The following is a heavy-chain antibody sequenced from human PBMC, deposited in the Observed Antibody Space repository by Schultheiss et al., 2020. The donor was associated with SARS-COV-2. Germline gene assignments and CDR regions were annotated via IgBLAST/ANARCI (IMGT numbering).Heavy chain of an antibody. Sequence: GSLRLSCAVSGGSISSSNWWSWVRQPPGKGLEWIGEIYHSGSTNYNPSLKSRVTISVDTSKNQFSLKLSSVTAADTAVYYCARVSARYAFDIWGQGTMVTVSS. CDR2: IYHSGST. V-gene: IGHV4-4*02. D-gene: IGHD3-10*01. CDR3: ARVSARYAFDI. CDR1: GGSISSSNW. J-gene: IGHJ3*02.